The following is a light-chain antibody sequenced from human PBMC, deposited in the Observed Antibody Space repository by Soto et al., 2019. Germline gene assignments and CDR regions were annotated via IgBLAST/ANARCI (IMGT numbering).Light chain of an antibody. V-gene: IGLV2-14*01. CDR3: SSYTSSSTYV. J-gene: IGLJ1*01. CDR1: SSDVGGYNY. Sequence: QSALTQPASVSGSPGRSITISCTGTSSDVGGYNYVSWYQQHPGKAPKLMIYDVSNRPSGVSNRFSGSKSGNTASLTISGLQAEDDADYYCSSYTSSSTYVFGTGTKLTVL. CDR2: DVS.